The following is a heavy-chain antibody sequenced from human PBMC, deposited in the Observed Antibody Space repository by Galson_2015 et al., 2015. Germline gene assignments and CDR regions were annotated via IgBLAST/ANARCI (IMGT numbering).Heavy chain of an antibody. CDR2: IDPRDSYI. J-gene: IGHJ4*02. CDR3: AKSSYGGYFDY. CDR1: GYSFASFW. D-gene: IGHD2-15*01. Sequence: SGAEVKKPGESLRISCKGSGYSFASFWTNWVRQMPGKGLEWMGRIDPRDSYIDYSPSFQGHVTISTDKSISTAFLQWSSLKASDTAMYYCAKSSYGGYFDYWGLGTLVTVSS. V-gene: IGHV5-10-1*01.